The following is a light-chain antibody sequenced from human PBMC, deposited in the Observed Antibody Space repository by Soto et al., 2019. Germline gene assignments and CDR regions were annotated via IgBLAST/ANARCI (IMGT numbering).Light chain of an antibody. J-gene: IGKJ1*01. CDR3: QQCYSSPRT. Sequence: DIQMTQSPSTLSAGVGDRVTITCREIQSISTYLNWYQQKPGKAPTLLIYAASSLQSGVPSRFSGGGSGTDFTLTINTLQPEDFATYFCQQCYSSPRTFGQGTKVDIK. V-gene: IGKV1-39*01. CDR1: QSISTY. CDR2: AAS.